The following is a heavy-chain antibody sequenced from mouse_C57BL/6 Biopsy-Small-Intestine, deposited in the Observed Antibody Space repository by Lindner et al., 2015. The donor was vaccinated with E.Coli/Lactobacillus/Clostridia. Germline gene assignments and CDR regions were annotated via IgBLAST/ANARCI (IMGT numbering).Heavy chain of an antibody. V-gene: IGHV1-79*01. Sequence: SVKVSCKASGYTFTNFGISWVRQAPGQGLEWMGWISDYNGNTNYAQRLQGRITMTTDTSTSTAYMEPRSLRSDDTAVYYCARAGAAVTTHFDYWGQGTQVTVSS. J-gene: IGHJ4*01. CDR1: GYTFTNFG. D-gene: IGHD2-13*01. CDR2: ISDYNGNT. CDR3: ARAGAAVTTHFDY.